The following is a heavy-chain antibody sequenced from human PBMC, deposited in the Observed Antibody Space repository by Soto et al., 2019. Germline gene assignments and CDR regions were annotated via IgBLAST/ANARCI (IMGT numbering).Heavy chain of an antibody. CDR3: AKEPPLVPFPPKRWFDP. D-gene: IGHD2-2*01. CDR1: GFTFSSYG. CDR2: ISYDGSNK. Sequence: GGSLRLSCAASGFTFSSYGMHWVRQAPGKGLEWVAVISYDGSNKYYADSVKGRFTISRDNSKNTLYLQMNSLRAEDTAVYYCAKEPPLVPFPPKRWFDPWGQGTLVTVSS. V-gene: IGHV3-30*18. J-gene: IGHJ5*02.